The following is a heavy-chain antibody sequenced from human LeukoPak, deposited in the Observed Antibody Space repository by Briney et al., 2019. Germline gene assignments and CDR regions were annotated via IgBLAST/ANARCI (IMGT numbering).Heavy chain of an antibody. J-gene: IGHJ5*02. Sequence: GASVKVSCKASGYTLTSYYMHWVRQAPGQGLEWMGLINPSGGSTSYAQKFQGRVTMTRDTSTSTVYMELSSLRSEDTAVYYCARAADVAYYDFWSGYPRRNWFDPWGQGTLVTVSS. V-gene: IGHV1-46*01. CDR3: ARAADVAYYDFWSGYPRRNWFDP. D-gene: IGHD3-3*01. CDR2: INPSGGST. CDR1: GYTLTSYY.